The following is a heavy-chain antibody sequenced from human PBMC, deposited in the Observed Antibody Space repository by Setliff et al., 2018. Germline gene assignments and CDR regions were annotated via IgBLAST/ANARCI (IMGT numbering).Heavy chain of an antibody. D-gene: IGHD3-22*01. Sequence: ASVKVSCKASGGTFTSYYMHWVRQATGQGLEWMGWMNPNSGNTGYAQKFQGRVTMTRNTSISTAYMELSSLRSEDTAVYYCARGPTIVDWFFDLWGRGTLVTVSS. V-gene: IGHV1-8*02. CDR2: MNPNSGNT. CDR1: GGTFTSYY. J-gene: IGHJ2*01. CDR3: ARGPTIVDWFFDL.